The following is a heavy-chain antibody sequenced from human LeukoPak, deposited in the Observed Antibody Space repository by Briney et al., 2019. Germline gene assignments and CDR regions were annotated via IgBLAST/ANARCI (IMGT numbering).Heavy chain of an antibody. J-gene: IGHJ6*03. V-gene: IGHV4-39*01. CDR3: ARHRKRGSYYYYYMDV. Sequence: SETLSLTCTVSGGSISSSSYYWGWIRQPPGKGLEWIGSIYYSGSTYYNPSLKSRVTISVDTSKNQFSLKLSSVTAADTAVYYCARHRKRGSYYYYYMDVWGKGTTVTVSS. CDR2: IYYSGST. CDR1: GGSISSSSYY. D-gene: IGHD1-1*01.